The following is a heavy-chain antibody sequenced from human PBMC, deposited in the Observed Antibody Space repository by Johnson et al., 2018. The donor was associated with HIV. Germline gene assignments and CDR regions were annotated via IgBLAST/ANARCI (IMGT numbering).Heavy chain of an antibody. CDR2: IWYDGSNK. CDR1: GFTFSSYG. D-gene: IGHD3-22*01. V-gene: IGHV3-33*01. CDR3: RLVEAIWYDSSGPSDAFDI. Sequence: QMLLVESGGGVVQPGRSLRLSCTASGFTFSSYGIHWVRQAPGKGLEWVALIWYDGSNKYYADSVKGRFTISRDNSKNTLYLQINSLKTEDTAVYYCRLVEAIWYDSSGPSDAFDIWGQGTMVTVSS. J-gene: IGHJ3*02.